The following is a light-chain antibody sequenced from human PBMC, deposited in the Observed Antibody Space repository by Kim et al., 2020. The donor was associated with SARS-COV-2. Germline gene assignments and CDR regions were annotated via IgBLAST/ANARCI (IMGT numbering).Light chain of an antibody. CDR3: QQYYSTPIT. CDR2: WAS. V-gene: IGKV4-1*01. J-gene: IGKJ5*01. Sequence: DIVMTQSPDSLAVSLGERATINCKSSQSVLYSSNNKNYLAWYQQKPGQPPNLLIYWASTRESGVPDQFSGSGSGTDFTLTISSLQAEDVAVYYCQQYYSTPITFGQGTRLEIK. CDR1: QSVLYSSNNKNY.